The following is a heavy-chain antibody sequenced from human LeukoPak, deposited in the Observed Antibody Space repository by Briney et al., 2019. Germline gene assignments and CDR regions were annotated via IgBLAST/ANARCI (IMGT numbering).Heavy chain of an antibody. CDR1: GFTFSSYS. V-gene: IGHV3-48*01. J-gene: IGHJ4*02. D-gene: IGHD6-19*01. CDR2: ISSSSSTI. Sequence: GGSLRLSCAASGFTFSSYSMNWVRQAPGKGLEWVSYISSSSSTIYYADSVKGRFTISRDNAKNSLYLQMNSLRAEDTAAYYCAREVGGWVPHFDYWGQGTLVTVSS. CDR3: AREVGGWVPHFDY.